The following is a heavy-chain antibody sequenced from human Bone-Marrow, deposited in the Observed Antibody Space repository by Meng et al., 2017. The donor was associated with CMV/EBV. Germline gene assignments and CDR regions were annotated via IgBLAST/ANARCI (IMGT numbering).Heavy chain of an antibody. CDR2: ISSSSSYI. Sequence: GESLKISCAASGFTFSTYSMNWVRQAPGKGLEWVSSISSSSSYIFYADSVKGRFTISRDNAKNSLYLQMNSLRAEDTAVYYCASHVGGYFRGDYWGQGTLVTVSS. D-gene: IGHD1-26*01. V-gene: IGHV3-21*01. CDR1: GFTFSTYS. J-gene: IGHJ4*02. CDR3: ASHVGGYFRGDY.